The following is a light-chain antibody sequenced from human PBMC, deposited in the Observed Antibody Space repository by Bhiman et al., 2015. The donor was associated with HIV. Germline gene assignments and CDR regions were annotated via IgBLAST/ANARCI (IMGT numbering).Light chain of an antibody. V-gene: IGLV3-19*01. CDR2: GKN. CDR3: NSRDTSGNHWV. Sequence: SSELTQDPAVSVALGQTVRITCQGDSLRNYYATWYQQKPRQAPVVVIYGKNNRPSGIPDRFSGSSSGNTASLTITGAQAEDEADYYCNSRDTSGNHWVFGGGTKLTVL. J-gene: IGLJ3*02. CDR1: SLRNYY.